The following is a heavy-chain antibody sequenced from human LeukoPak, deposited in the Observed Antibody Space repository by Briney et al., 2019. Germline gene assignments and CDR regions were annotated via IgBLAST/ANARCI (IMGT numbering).Heavy chain of an antibody. CDR3: ARDLGYYDSSGYPYWYFDL. CDR2: INPSGGST. Sequence: ASVKVSCKASGYTFTSYYMHWVRLAPGQGLEWMGIINPSGGSTSYAQKFQGRVTMTRDTSTSTVYMELSSLRSEDTAVYYCARDLGYYDSSGYPYWYFDLWGRGTLVTVSS. V-gene: IGHV1-46*01. D-gene: IGHD3-22*01. CDR1: GYTFTSYY. J-gene: IGHJ2*01.